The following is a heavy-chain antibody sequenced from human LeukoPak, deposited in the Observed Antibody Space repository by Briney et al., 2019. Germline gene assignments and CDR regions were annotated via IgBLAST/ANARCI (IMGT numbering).Heavy chain of an antibody. V-gene: IGHV3-23*01. CDR2: ISDSDGST. CDR1: GGTFSSYG. Sequence: ASVKVSCKASGGTFSSYGMSWVRQAPGKGLEWVSGISDSDGSTDYADSVKGRFTISRDNSKNTLYLQMNSLRAEDTAIYYCAKDGSGTYYPEDYWGQGTLVTVSS. D-gene: IGHD1-26*01. CDR3: AKDGSGTYYPEDY. J-gene: IGHJ4*02.